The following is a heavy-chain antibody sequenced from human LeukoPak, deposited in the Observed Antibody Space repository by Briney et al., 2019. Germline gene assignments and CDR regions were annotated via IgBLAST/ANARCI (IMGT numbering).Heavy chain of an antibody. D-gene: IGHD1-1*01. CDR2: ISSSSSYI. CDR3: ARESSVQGLSYYYYMDV. V-gene: IGHV3-21*01. CDR1: GFTFSSYS. Sequence: GGSLRLSCAASGFTFSSYSMNWVRLAPGKGLEWVSSISSSSSYIYYADSVKGRFTISRDNAKNSLYLQMNSLRAEDTAVYYCARESSVQGLSYYYYMDVWGKGTTVTVSS. J-gene: IGHJ6*03.